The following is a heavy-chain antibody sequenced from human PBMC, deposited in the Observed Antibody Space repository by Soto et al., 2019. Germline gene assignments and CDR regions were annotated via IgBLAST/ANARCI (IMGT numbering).Heavy chain of an antibody. V-gene: IGHV3-21*01. CDR2: ISSSSSYI. D-gene: IGHD2-15*01. Sequence: GGSLRLSCAASGFTFSSYSMNWVRQAPGKGLEWVSSISSSSSYIYYADSVKGRFTISRDNAENSLYLQMNSLRAEDTAVYYCARAPAGGLWWYLDSWGRGTQVTVSS. CDR1: GFTFSSYS. J-gene: IGHJ4*02. CDR3: ARAPAGGLWWYLDS.